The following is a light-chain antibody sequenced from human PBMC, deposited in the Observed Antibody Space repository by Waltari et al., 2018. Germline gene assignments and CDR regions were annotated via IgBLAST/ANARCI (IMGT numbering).Light chain of an antibody. J-gene: IGLJ1*01. CDR2: KDT. V-gene: IGLV3-25*03. CDR3: LSRDDSDTYV. CDR1: ALPSQS. Sequence: SYELTQPPSVSVSPGQTARITCSGDALPSQSAFWFQQKPGQAPLLVIYKDTLRPSVIPERFSGSSSGTTVTLTISGVQAEDEADYYCLSRDDSDTYVFGAGTKFTVL.